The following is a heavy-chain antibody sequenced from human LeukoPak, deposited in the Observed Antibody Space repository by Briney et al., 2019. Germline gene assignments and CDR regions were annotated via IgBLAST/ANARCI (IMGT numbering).Heavy chain of an antibody. D-gene: IGHD5-12*01. Sequence: GGSLRLSCAASGFTFSSYAMSWVRQAPGKGLEWVSAISGSGGSTYYADSVKGRFTISRDNSKNTLYLQMNSLRAEDTAVYYCAKVRNRWLQFVDFDYWGQGTLVTVPS. CDR1: GFTFSSYA. J-gene: IGHJ4*02. CDR3: AKVRNRWLQFVDFDY. CDR2: ISGSGGST. V-gene: IGHV3-23*01.